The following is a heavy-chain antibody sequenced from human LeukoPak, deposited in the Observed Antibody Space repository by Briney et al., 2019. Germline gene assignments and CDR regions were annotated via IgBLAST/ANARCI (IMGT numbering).Heavy chain of an antibody. J-gene: IGHJ3*02. D-gene: IGHD3-3*01. Sequence: EASVKVSCKASAYTFTDDYMHWVRQAPGRGLEWLGWINPNSGGTNYAQKFQGRVTMTRDTSISTAYMELSRLRSDDTAVYYCARDLGVFGPKSRAFDIWGQGTMVTVSS. CDR1: AYTFTDDY. V-gene: IGHV1-2*02. CDR3: ARDLGVFGPKSRAFDI. CDR2: INPNSGGT.